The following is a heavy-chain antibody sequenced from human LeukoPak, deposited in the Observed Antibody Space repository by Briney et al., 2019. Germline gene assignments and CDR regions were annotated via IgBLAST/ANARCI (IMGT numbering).Heavy chain of an antibody. J-gene: IGHJ3*02. CDR1: GFTFSTYH. CDR2: ISTSSSTTI. Sequence: GGSLRLSCAASGFTFSTYHMNWVRQAPGKGLEWVSFISTSSSTTIYYADSVKGRFTISRDDAKNSLYLQMNSLRLEDTAIYYCAGRDDFDIWGQGTLVTVPS. V-gene: IGHV3-48*04. CDR3: AGRDDFDI.